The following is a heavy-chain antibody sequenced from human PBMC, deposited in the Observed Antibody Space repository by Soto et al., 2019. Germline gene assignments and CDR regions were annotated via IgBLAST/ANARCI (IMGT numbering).Heavy chain of an antibody. CDR1: GYTFTSYY. CDR3: ARAHPLVAMEPYYFDY. J-gene: IGHJ4*02. Sequence: QVQLVQSGAEVKKPGASVKVSCKASGYTFTSYYMHWVRQAPGQGLEWMGIINPSGGSTSYAQKFQRRVTMTRDTSTSTVYMELSSLRSQDTAVYYCARAHPLVAMEPYYFDYWGQGTLVTVSS. D-gene: IGHD5-18*01. V-gene: IGHV1-46*01. CDR2: INPSGGST.